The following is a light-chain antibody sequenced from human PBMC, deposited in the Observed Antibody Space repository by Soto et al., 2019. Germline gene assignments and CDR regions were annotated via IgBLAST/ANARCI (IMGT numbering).Light chain of an antibody. Sequence: EIVLTQSPGTLSLSPGERATLSCRASQSVSSSYLAWYQQKSGQAPRLLIYVASSRDTGIPDRFSGSGSGTDFTVNISSLEPEDFAVYYCQQYGSSPLTFGGGTKVEIK. CDR2: VAS. CDR3: QQYGSSPLT. CDR1: QSVSSSY. V-gene: IGKV3-20*01. J-gene: IGKJ4*01.